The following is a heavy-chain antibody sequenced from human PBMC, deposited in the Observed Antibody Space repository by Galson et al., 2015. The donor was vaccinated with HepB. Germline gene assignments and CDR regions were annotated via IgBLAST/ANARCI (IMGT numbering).Heavy chain of an antibody. CDR2: MSYDGGTI. CDR1: GFTFSHYT. D-gene: IGHD3-10*01. Sequence: SLRLSCAASGFTFSHYTMYWVRQAPGKGLEWMAVMSYDGGTIYYADSVKGRFTISRDNSKNTLYLQMNSLRAEDTAVYYCARGGAYYGPEFYGLFDYWGQGTLVTVSS. V-gene: IGHV3-30-3*01. J-gene: IGHJ4*02. CDR3: ARGGAYYGPEFYGLFDY.